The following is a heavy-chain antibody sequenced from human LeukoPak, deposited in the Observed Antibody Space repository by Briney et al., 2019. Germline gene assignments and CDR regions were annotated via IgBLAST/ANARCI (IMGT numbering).Heavy chain of an antibody. CDR3: ARDLWFGEGEVWFDP. V-gene: IGHV1-2*02. CDR1: GYTFTGYY. Sequence: GASVKVSCKASGYTFTGYYMHWVRQAPGQGLEWMGWINPNSGGTNYAQKFQGRVTMTRDTSISTAYMELSRLRSDDTAVYYCARDLWFGEGEVWFDPWGQGTLVTVSS. J-gene: IGHJ5*02. D-gene: IGHD3-10*01. CDR2: INPNSGGT.